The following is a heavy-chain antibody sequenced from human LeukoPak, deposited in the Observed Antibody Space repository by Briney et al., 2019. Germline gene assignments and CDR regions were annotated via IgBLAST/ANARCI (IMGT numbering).Heavy chain of an antibody. D-gene: IGHD6-13*01. J-gene: IGHJ4*02. Sequence: ASVKVSCKASGYTFTSYDINWVRQATGQGLEWMGWMNPNSGNTGYAQKFQGRVTMTRNTSISTAYMELSSLRSEDTAVYYCARVLGSAPYSSSWYFYFDYWGQGTLVTVSS. V-gene: IGHV1-8*01. CDR2: MNPNSGNT. CDR1: GYTFTSYD. CDR3: ARVLGSAPYSSSWYFYFDY.